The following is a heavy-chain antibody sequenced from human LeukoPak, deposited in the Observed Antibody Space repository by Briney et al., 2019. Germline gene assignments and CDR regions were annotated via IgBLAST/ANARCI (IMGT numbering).Heavy chain of an antibody. V-gene: IGHV4-34*01. CDR3: ARPPLL. J-gene: IGHJ4*02. CDR2: INHSGST. Sequence: SENQSLTCAVHGGSFSGYYWSWIRQPPGKGLEWIGEINHSGSTNYNPSLKSRVTISVDTSKNQFSLKLSSVTAADTAVYYCARPPLLWGQGTLVTVSS. CDR1: GGSFSGYY.